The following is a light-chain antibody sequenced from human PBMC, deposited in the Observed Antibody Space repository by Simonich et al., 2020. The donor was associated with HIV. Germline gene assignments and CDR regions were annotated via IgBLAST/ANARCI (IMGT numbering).Light chain of an antibody. CDR1: QSVLYSSNNKNN. J-gene: IGKJ1*01. Sequence: DIVMTQSPDSLAVSLGERATINCKSSQSVLYSSNNKNNLTWYQQKTGHPPNLLIYWASTRESGVPDRFSPSGSGTDFTLTISSLQAEDVAIYYCQQYYSTPPTFGQGTKVEIK. CDR2: WAS. CDR3: QQYYSTPPT. V-gene: IGKV4-1*01.